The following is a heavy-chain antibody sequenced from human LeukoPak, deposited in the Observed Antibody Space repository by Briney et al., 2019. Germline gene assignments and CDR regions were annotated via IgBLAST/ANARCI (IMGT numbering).Heavy chain of an antibody. J-gene: IGHJ2*01. Sequence: GESLKISCKGSGYSFTSYWIGWVRQMPGKGLEWMGIIYPGDSDTRYSPSFQGQVTISADESISTAYLQWSSLKASDTAMYYCVKSSSTRNWYFDLWGRGTLVTVSS. CDR3: VKSSSTRNWYFDL. CDR2: IYPGDSDT. V-gene: IGHV5-51*01. CDR1: GYSFTSYW. D-gene: IGHD2-2*01.